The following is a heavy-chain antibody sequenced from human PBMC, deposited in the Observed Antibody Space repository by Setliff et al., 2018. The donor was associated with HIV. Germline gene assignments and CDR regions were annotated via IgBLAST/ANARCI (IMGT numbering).Heavy chain of an antibody. J-gene: IGHJ4*02. CDR1: GGSISGSNYY. CDR2: IFYSGST. Sequence: SETLSLTCTVAGGSISGSNYYWGWIRQPPGEGLEWIGSIFYSGSTYYNPSLKSRVTISVDTSKNQFSLKLTSVTAADTAVYYCARLPYYDVFSGYYAPYFDYWGQGTLVTVSS. CDR3: ARLPYYDVFSGYYAPYFDY. D-gene: IGHD3-3*01. V-gene: IGHV4-39*01.